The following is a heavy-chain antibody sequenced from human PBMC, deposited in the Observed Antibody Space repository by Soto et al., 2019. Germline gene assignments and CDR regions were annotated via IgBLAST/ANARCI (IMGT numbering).Heavy chain of an antibody. V-gene: IGHV1-8*01. J-gene: IGHJ4*02. Sequence: QVQLVQSGAEVRKPGASVKVSCRASGYSFKSYDINWVRQVAGQGLEWLGWINPNTGNTGYAQIFQGRVTLTRDTSISTVYLEMSSLRSEDTAVYYCARGVEDTGGGHWGQVTLVTVSS. CDR2: INPNTGNT. CDR3: ARGVEDTGGGH. D-gene: IGHD2-8*02. CDR1: GYSFKSYD.